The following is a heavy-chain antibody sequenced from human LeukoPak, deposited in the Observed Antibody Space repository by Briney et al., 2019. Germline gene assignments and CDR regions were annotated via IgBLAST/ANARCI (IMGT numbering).Heavy chain of an antibody. CDR1: GFTFSSYS. CDR2: ISSGSSYI. J-gene: IGHJ5*02. V-gene: IGHV3-21*01. Sequence: GGSLRLSCAASGFTFSSYSMNWVRQAPGKGLEWVSSISSGSSYIYYADSVKGRFTISRDNAKNSLYLQMNSLRAEDTAVYYCARDREHCSSTSCYFGRFDPWGQGTLVTVSS. CDR3: ARDREHCSSTSCYFGRFDP. D-gene: IGHD2-2*01.